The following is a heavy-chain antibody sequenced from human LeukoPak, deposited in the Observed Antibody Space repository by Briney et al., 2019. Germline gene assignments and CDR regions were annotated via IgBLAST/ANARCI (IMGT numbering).Heavy chain of an antibody. CDR3: AREMAPPYSSSSNWFDP. D-gene: IGHD6-13*01. CDR2: IYYSGST. Sequence: PSQTLSLTCTVSGGSISSGGYYWSWIRQPPGKGLEWIGYIYYSGSTYYNPSLKSRVTISVDTSKNQFSLKLSSVTAADTAVYYCAREMAPPYSSSSNWFDPWGQGTLVTVSS. CDR1: GGSISSGGYY. J-gene: IGHJ5*02. V-gene: IGHV4-30-4*01.